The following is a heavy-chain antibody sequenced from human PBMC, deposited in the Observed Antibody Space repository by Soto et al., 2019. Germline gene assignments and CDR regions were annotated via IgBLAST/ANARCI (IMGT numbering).Heavy chain of an antibody. Sequence: QVQLVQSGAEVKKPGSSVKVSCKASGGTFSSYAISWVRQAPGQGLEWMGGIIPIFGTANYAQKFQGRVTITADESTSTDYMELSSLRSEDTAVYYCARGGPGGIAAAGSFDYWGQGTLVTVSS. J-gene: IGHJ4*02. V-gene: IGHV1-69*01. CDR3: ARGGPGGIAAAGSFDY. CDR1: GGTFSSYA. D-gene: IGHD6-13*01. CDR2: IIPIFGTA.